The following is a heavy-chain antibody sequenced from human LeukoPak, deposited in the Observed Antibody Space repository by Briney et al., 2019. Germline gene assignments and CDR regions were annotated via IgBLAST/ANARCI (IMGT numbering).Heavy chain of an antibody. CDR1: GFTFSSYA. CDR2: ISGSGAST. D-gene: IGHD4-17*01. J-gene: IGHJ3*02. V-gene: IGHV3-23*01. CDR3: AKVMTVTTTTDAFNN. Sequence: GGSLRLSCAASGFTFSSYAMSWVRQAPGKGLEWVSDISGSGASTYYADFVKGRFTISRDNSKNTLYLQMNSLRAEDTAVYYCAKVMTVTTTTDAFNNWGQGTMVTVSS.